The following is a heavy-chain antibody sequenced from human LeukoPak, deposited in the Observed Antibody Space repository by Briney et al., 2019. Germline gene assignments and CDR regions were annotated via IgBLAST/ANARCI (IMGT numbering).Heavy chain of an antibody. Sequence: GESLKISCQGSGYSFTSYWIGWVRQMPGKGLEWMGIIYPGDSDTTYSPSFQGQVTISADKSISTAYLQWSSLKASDTAMYYCARRDGYCSSTSCYADYYYGMDVWGQGTTVTVSS. D-gene: IGHD2-2*01. CDR3: ARRDGYCSSTSCYADYYYGMDV. V-gene: IGHV5-51*01. CDR1: GYSFTSYW. J-gene: IGHJ6*02. CDR2: IYPGDSDT.